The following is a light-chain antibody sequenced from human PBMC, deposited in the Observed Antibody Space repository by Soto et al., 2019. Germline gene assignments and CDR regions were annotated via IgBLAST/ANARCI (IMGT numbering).Light chain of an antibody. CDR3: MQALQFFT. V-gene: IGKV2-28*01. J-gene: IGKJ3*01. CDR2: LGS. CDR1: QSLLHSNGYNY. Sequence: DIVMTQSPLSLPVTPGEPASIFCRSSQSLLHSNGYNYVDWYLQKPGQSPQLLIYLGSNRASGVPDRFSGSGSGTDFTLKISRVEAEDVGVYYCMQALQFFTFGPGTKVDIK.